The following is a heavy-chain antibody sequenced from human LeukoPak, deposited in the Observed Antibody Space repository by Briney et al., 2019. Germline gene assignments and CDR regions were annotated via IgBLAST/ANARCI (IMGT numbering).Heavy chain of an antibody. CDR1: GFTFSSYA. Sequence: PGGSLRLSCAASGFTFSSYAMSWVRQAPGKGLVWVSRINSDGSSTSYADSVKGRFTISRDNAKNTLYLQMNSLRAEDTAVYYCAGDDILTGYPYFDYWGQGTLVTVSS. J-gene: IGHJ4*02. V-gene: IGHV3-74*01. CDR2: INSDGSST. D-gene: IGHD3-9*01. CDR3: AGDDILTGYPYFDY.